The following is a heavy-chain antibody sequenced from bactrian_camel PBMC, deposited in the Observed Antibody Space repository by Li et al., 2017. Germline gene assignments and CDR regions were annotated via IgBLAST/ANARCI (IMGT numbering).Heavy chain of an antibody. CDR3: AMRGAADFGY. Sequence: DVQLVESGGGLVQPGGSLRLSCAASGFTFSSDVMSWVRQAPGKGLEWVSAINSGDGSTAYADSVKGRFTISRDNAKNTLYLQLNSLKTEDTAMYYCAMRGAADFGYWGQGTQVTVS. CDR1: GFTFSSDV. CDR2: INSGDGST. J-gene: IGHJ6*01. V-gene: IGHV3S40*01.